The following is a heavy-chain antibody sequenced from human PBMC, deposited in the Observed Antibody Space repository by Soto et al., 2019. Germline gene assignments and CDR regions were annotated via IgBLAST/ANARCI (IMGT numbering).Heavy chain of an antibody. V-gene: IGHV3-30-3*01. D-gene: IGHD6-13*01. J-gene: IGHJ6*02. CDR1: GFTFSSYA. CDR3: ARDRAAAAPYYYGMDV. CDR2: ISYDGSNK. Sequence: GGSLRLSCAASGFTFSSYAMHWVRQAPGKGLEWVAVISYDGSNKYYADSVKGRFTISRDNSKNTLYLQMNSLRAEDTAVYYCARDRAAAAPYYYGMDVWGQGTTVTVSS.